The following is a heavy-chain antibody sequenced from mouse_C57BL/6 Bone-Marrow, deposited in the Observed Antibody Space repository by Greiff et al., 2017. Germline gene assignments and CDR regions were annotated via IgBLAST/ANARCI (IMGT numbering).Heavy chain of an antibody. J-gene: IGHJ1*03. CDR1: GFNIKDDY. CDR2: IYPGSGST. Sequence: QVQLQQSGAELVRPGASVKLSCTASGFNIKDDYMHWVKQRPGQGLEWIGDIYPGSGSTNYNEKFKSKATLTVDTSSSTAYMQLSSLTSEDSAVYYCASDWYFDVWGTGTTVTVSS. CDR3: ASDWYFDV. V-gene: IGHV1-55*01.